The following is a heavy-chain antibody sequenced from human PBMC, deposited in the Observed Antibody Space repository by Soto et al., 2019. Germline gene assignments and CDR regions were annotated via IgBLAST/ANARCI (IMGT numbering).Heavy chain of an antibody. CDR3: AIKFGELFIPYYGMDV. CDR2: MNPNSGNT. V-gene: IGHV1-8*01. D-gene: IGHD3-10*01. CDR1: GDTFTSYD. Sequence: ASVKVSCKASGDTFTSYDINWLRQAAGQGLEWMGWMNPNSGNTGYAQKFQGRVTMTRNTSISTAYMELSSLRSEDTAVYYCAIKFGELFIPYYGMDVWGQGTTVTVSS. J-gene: IGHJ6*02.